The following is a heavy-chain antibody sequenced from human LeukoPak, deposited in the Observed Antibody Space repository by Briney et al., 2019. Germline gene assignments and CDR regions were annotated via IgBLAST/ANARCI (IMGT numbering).Heavy chain of an antibody. J-gene: IGHJ4*02. CDR1: GFTFSNYA. CDR3: AKTSNPYYYDGSGYLDS. V-gene: IGHV3-23*01. CDR2: ISGGGSDT. D-gene: IGHD3-22*01. Sequence: GGSLRLSCTASGFTFSNYAMNWVRQAPGEGLEWVSGISGGGSDTSYADSVKGRFTISRDNSKNTLYLQMNSLRADDTAIYFCAKTSNPYYYDGSGYLDSWGQGTLVTVSS.